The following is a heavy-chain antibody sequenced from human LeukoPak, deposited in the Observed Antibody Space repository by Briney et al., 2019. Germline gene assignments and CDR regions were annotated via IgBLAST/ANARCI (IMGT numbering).Heavy chain of an antibody. CDR2: ISSSGSTI. Sequence: GGSLRLSCAASGFTFSDYYMSWIRQAPGKGLEWVSYISSSGSTIYYADSMRGRFTISRDNAKNSLYLQMNSLRAEDTAVYYCAREITGTGAYYFDYWGQGTLVTVSS. D-gene: IGHD1-7*01. CDR3: AREITGTGAYYFDY. CDR1: GFTFSDYY. V-gene: IGHV3-11*04. J-gene: IGHJ4*02.